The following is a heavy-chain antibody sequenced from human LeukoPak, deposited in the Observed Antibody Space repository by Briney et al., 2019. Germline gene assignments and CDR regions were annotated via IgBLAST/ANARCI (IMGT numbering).Heavy chain of an antibody. V-gene: IGHV1-8*01. J-gene: IGHJ4*02. CDR1: GYTFSGYD. Sequence: ASVKVSCKTSGYTFSGYDINWVRQAPGQGLEWMGWMTFNSGDTHFAQKFQGRVTMTRNISISTAFMELSSLRSEDTAVYYCARGEYSSSWYPFDYWGQGSLVTVSS. D-gene: IGHD6-13*01. CDR3: ARGEYSSSWYPFDY. CDR2: MTFNSGDT.